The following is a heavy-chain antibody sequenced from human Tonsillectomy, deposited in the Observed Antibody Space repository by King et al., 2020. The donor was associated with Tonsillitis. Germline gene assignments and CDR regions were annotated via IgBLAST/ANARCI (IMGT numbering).Heavy chain of an antibody. J-gene: IGHJ4*02. Sequence: VQLQQWGAGLLKSSETLSLTCAVYGGSFSGYYWSWIRQPPGKGLEWIGEINHSGSTNYNPSLKSRVTISVDTSKNQFSLKLSSVTAADTAVYYCAGGEYSISSGARNYFDYWGQGTLVTVSS. CDR3: AGGEYSISSGARNYFDY. CDR1: GGSFSGYY. D-gene: IGHD6-6*01. V-gene: IGHV4-34*01. CDR2: INHSGST.